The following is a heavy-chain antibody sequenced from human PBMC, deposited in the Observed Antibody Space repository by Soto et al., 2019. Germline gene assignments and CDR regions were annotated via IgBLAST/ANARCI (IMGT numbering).Heavy chain of an antibody. J-gene: IGHJ4*02. CDR2: INAGNGNT. V-gene: IGHV1-3*01. D-gene: IGHD4-17*01. CDR1: GYTFTSYA. CDR3: ARSPDYGDYKVDY. Sequence: ASVKVSCKTSGYTFTSYAMHWVRQAPGQRLEWMGWINAGNGNTKYSQKFQGRVTITRDTSASTAYMELSSLRSEDTAVYYCARSPDYGDYKVDYWGQGTLVTVSS.